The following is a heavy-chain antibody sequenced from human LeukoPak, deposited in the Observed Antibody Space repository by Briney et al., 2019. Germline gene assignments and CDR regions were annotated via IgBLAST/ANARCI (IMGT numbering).Heavy chain of an antibody. D-gene: IGHD2-2*01. CDR2: INPSGGST. J-gene: IGHJ6*02. V-gene: IGHV1-46*01. CDR3: ARGPDTDCSSTSCFYYYYGMDV. Sequence: GASVKVSCKASGYTFTSYYMHWVRQAPGQGLEWMGIINPSGGSTSYAQKFQGRVTITADESTSTAYMELSSLRSEDTAVYYCARGPDTDCSSTSCFYYYYGMDVWGQGTTVTVSS. CDR1: GYTFTSYY.